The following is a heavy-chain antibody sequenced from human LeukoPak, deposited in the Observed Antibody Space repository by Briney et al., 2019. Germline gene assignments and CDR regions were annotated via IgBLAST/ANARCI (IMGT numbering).Heavy chain of an antibody. CDR1: AFTFSYYA. D-gene: IGHD3-22*01. Sequence: GTSLRLSCAASAFTFSYYAMHWVRQAPGKGLEWVAVISYDGSNKYYADSVKGRFTISRDGSKNTLYLQMNSLRSEDTAVYYCARGPKYYYDDSAYYYGYFDYWGQGTLVTVSS. J-gene: IGHJ4*02. V-gene: IGHV3-30-3*01. CDR2: ISYDGSNK. CDR3: ARGPKYYYDDSAYYYGYFDY.